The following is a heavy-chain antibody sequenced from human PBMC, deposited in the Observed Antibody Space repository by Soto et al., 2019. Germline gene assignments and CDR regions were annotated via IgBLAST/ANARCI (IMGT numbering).Heavy chain of an antibody. J-gene: IGHJ4*02. V-gene: IGHV4-4*07. CDR2: VFSSVSA. D-gene: IGHD2-21*02. CDR3: ARDGMTTGDT. Sequence: SETLSLTCIVSGVSVRSYTWSWVRQPANKGLEWIGRVFSSVSATYNPSLKSRVSISIDTPENRISLKLDSVTAADAGVYFCARDGMTTGDTWGPGTLVTVSS. CDR1: GVSVRSYT.